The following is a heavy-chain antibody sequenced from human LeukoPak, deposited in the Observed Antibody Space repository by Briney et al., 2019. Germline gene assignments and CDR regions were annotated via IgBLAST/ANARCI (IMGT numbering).Heavy chain of an antibody. CDR3: AKDATPQNSIWDYFAY. V-gene: IGHV3-23*01. CDR2: IGYTDI. CDR1: GVRFEICA. D-gene: IGHD4-23*01. Sequence: GGSLRLSCAASGVRFEICAMSWVRQPAGKGLEWVASIGYTDIYYADSVKGRFPVSRDNYQNTLYLQLNSLRAEATAVYYCAKDATPQNSIWDYFAYWGQGALVTVSS. J-gene: IGHJ4*02.